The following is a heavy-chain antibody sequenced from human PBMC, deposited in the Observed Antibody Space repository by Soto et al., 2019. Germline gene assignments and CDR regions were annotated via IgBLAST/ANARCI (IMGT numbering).Heavy chain of an antibody. V-gene: IGHV4-4*02. Sequence: QVQLQESGPGLVKPSGTLSLTCAVSGGSINSSDWWSWVRQPPGKGLEWIGEIYHSGTTNYNPSLKSRVTISLDKSKTQFSLKLSSVTAADAAVYYCRSSTSIPGLYWYLDLWGRGTLVTVSS. J-gene: IGHJ2*01. CDR1: GGSINSSDW. CDR3: RSSTSIPGLYWYLDL. D-gene: IGHD6-13*01. CDR2: IYHSGTT.